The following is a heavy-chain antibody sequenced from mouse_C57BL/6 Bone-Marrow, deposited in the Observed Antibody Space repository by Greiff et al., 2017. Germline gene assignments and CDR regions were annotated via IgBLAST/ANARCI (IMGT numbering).Heavy chain of an antibody. CDR3: ARRVYYDYDGFAY. V-gene: IGHV5-6*02. CDR2: ISSGGSYT. J-gene: IGHJ3*01. Sequence: DVKLVESGGDLVKPGGSLKLPCAASGFTFSSYGMSWVRQTPDKRLEWVATISSGGSYTYYPDSVKGRFTISRDNAKNTLYLQMSSLKSEDTAMYYCARRVYYDYDGFAYWGQGTLVTVSA. CDR1: GFTFSSYG. D-gene: IGHD2-4*01.